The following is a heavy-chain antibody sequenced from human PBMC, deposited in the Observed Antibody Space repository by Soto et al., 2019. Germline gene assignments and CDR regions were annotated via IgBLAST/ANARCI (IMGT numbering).Heavy chain of an antibody. V-gene: IGHV4-59*08. CDR1: GGSISSYY. J-gene: IGHJ4*02. CDR2: IYYSGST. D-gene: IGHD3-16*01. Sequence: QVQLQESGPGLVKPSETLSLTCTVSGGSISSYYWSWIRQPPGKGLEWIGYIYYSGSTNYNPSLKSRVTISVVTFKNQFSLRLRSVTAADTAVYYGARLWGWSVVYWGQGTLVTVSS. CDR3: ARLWGWSVVY.